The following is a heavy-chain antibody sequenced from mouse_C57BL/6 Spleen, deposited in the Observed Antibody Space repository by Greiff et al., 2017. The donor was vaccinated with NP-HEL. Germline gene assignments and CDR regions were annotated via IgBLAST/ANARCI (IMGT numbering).Heavy chain of an antibody. Sequence: EVQLQQSGPELVKPGASVKISCKASGYTFTDYYMNWVKQSHGKSLEWIGDINPNNGGTSYNQKFKGKATLTVDKSSSTAYMELRSLTSEDSAVYDCARLYDGYYSYGYFDVWGTGTTVTVSS. D-gene: IGHD2-3*01. J-gene: IGHJ1*03. CDR3: ARLYDGYYSYGYFDV. V-gene: IGHV1-26*01. CDR2: INPNNGGT. CDR1: GYTFTDYY.